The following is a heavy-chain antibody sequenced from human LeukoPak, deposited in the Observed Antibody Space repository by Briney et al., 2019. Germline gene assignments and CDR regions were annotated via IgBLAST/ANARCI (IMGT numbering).Heavy chain of an antibody. CDR3: AREPYIVRGFDY. V-gene: IGHV4-39*07. CDR1: GGSISSSTYY. CDR2: IYYSGIT. J-gene: IGHJ4*02. Sequence: SETLSLTCTVSGGSISSSTYYWGWLRQPPGKGMEWIGSIYYSGITQYNPSLKSRVTISVDTSKNQFSLKLNSVTAADTAVYYCAREPYIVRGFDYWGQGTLVTVSS. D-gene: IGHD3-10*01.